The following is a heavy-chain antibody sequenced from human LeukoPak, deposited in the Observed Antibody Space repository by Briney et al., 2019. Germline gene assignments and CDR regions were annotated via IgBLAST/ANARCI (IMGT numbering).Heavy chain of an antibody. J-gene: IGHJ5*02. CDR1: GFTFSDYY. V-gene: IGHV3-11*01. CDR2: ISSSGSTI. Sequence: KAGGSLRLSCAASGFTFSDYYMSWIRQAPGKGLEWVSYISSSGSTIYYADSVKGRFTISRDNAKNSLYLQMNSLRAEDTAVYYCARGFFVVVPAATGWFDPWGQGTLVTVSS. D-gene: IGHD2-2*01. CDR3: ARGFFVVVPAATGWFDP.